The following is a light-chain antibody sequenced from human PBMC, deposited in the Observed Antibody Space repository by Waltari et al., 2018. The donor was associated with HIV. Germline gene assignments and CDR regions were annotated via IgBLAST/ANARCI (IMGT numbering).Light chain of an antibody. CDR3: WSYAGSNNPVI. Sequence: QSALTQPPSASGSPGQSVTISCTGPSSDVGDYNYVSWSQQHPGKAPTLMIYEVSKRPSGVPARFSGSKSGNTASPTVSGLQAEDEAEYYCWSYAGSNNPVIFGGGTKLTVL. V-gene: IGLV2-8*01. J-gene: IGLJ2*01. CDR2: EVS. CDR1: SSDVGDYNY.